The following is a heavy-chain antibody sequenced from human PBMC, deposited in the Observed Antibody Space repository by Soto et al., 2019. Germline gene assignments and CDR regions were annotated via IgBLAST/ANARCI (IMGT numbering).Heavy chain of an antibody. CDR3: ARRALPQCINGVCYKDGFWDY. D-gene: IGHD2-8*01. V-gene: IGHV4-31*03. Sequence: PSETLYLTCTVSGGSVSSGGYYWSWIRQHPGTGLEWIGYIYYSGTTYFNPSLKSRASISLDTSKNEFSLKLTSVTAADTAVYYCARRALPQCINGVCYKDGFWDYWGQGALVTAPQ. J-gene: IGHJ4*02. CDR1: GGSVSSGGYY. CDR2: IYYSGTT.